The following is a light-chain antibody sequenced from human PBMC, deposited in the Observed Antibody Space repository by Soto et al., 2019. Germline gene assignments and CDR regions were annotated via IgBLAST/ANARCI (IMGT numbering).Light chain of an antibody. Sequence: EILMTQSPPTLSVSTGERATLSCRASQSVSILLAWYQQKPGQAPRLLIHAASTRATGIPARFSGSSSGSEFPLTISTLQSKVFAVYYWQQYNTCAPQFGQGTK. CDR1: QSVSIL. CDR3: QQYNTCAPQ. J-gene: IGKJ1*01. CDR2: AAS. V-gene: IGKV3-15*01.